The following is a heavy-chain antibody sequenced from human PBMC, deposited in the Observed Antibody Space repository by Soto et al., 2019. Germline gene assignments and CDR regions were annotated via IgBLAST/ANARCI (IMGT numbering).Heavy chain of an antibody. CDR3: ARDRYSSSWLELYFDY. CDR1: GYTFTSYY. Sequence: QVQLVQSGAEVKKPGASVKVSCKASGYTFTSYYMHWVRQAPGQGLEWMGIINPSGGSTSYAQKFQGRVTMTRDTSTSTVYMELSSLRSEDTAVYYCARDRYSSSWLELYFDYWGQGTLVTVSS. D-gene: IGHD6-13*01. CDR2: INPSGGST. V-gene: IGHV1-46*01. J-gene: IGHJ4*02.